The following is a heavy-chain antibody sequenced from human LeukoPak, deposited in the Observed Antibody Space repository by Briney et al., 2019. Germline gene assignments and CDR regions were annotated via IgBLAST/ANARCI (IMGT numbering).Heavy chain of an antibody. J-gene: IGHJ4*02. CDR3: ARRTTLDGVWVDY. CDR1: VYSLTRYW. CDR2: IYPGDSDT. V-gene: IGHV5-51*01. D-gene: IGHD1-14*01. Sequence: EALKDSRMGSVYSLTRYWIGGVGPMPGRGVGWVGIIYPGDSDTKYSPSFQGEVTISAHKSISTAYLQWSSLKASDTAMYYCARRTTLDGVWVDYWGQGTLVTVSS.